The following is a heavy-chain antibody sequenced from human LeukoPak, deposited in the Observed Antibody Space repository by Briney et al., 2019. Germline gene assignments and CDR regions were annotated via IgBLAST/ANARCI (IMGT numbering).Heavy chain of an antibody. J-gene: IGHJ4*02. D-gene: IGHD1-26*01. V-gene: IGHV3-23*01. CDR3: AEEVGNTYPTFDY. CDR1: GFTFSNYV. Sequence: TGGSQRLACAASGFTFSNYVMSWVRQAPGKGLEWVSSISSSGGNTYYADSVKGRFIISRDNSKNTLYLQMNSLRAEDTALYYCAEEVGNTYPTFDYWGQGTLVSVPS. CDR2: ISSSGGNT.